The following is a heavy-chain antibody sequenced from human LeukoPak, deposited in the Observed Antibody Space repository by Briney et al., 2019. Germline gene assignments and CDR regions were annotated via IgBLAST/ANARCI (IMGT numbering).Heavy chain of an antibody. D-gene: IGHD3-9*01. J-gene: IGHJ6*02. CDR1: GFTVSSNY. CDR2: IYSGGST. CDR3: ASRVLRYFDWLLSDYYYGMDV. V-gene: IGHV3-66*01. Sequence: GGSLRLSCAASGFTVSSNYMSWVRQAPGKGLEWVSVIYSGGSTYYADSVKGRFTISRDNSKNTLYLQMNSLRAEDTAVYYCASRVLRYFDWLLSDYYYGMDVWGQGTTVTVPS.